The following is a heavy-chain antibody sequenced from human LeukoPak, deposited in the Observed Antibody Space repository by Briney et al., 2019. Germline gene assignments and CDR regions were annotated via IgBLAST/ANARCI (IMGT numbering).Heavy chain of an antibody. CDR3: AKGEHYYDSSGYATPDY. Sequence: GGSLRLSCAASGFTFSSYGMHWVRQAPGKGLEWVAFIRYDGSNKYYADSVKGRFTISRDNSKNTLYLQINSLRAEDTAVYYCAKGEHYYDSSGYATPDYWGQGTLVTVSS. D-gene: IGHD3-22*01. CDR1: GFTFSSYG. V-gene: IGHV3-30*02. CDR2: IRYDGSNK. J-gene: IGHJ4*02.